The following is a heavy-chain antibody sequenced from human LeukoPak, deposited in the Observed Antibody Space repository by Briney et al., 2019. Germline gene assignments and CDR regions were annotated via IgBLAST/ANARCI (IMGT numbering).Heavy chain of an antibody. Sequence: PSETLSLTCTVSGYSISSGYYWGWIRQPPGKGLEWIGSIYHSGSTYYNPSLKSRVTISVDTSKNQFSLKLSSVTAADTAVYYCARARIAAAGTRSNWFDPWGQGTLVTVSS. CDR3: ARARIAAAGTRSNWFDP. CDR1: GYSISSGYY. V-gene: IGHV4-38-2*02. CDR2: IYHSGST. D-gene: IGHD6-13*01. J-gene: IGHJ5*02.